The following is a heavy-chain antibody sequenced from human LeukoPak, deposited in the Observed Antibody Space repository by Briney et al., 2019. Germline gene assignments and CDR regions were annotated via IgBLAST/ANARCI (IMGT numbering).Heavy chain of an antibody. CDR3: ARDAPGRFGVVIIGGDRYFDY. Sequence: SETLSLTCTVSGGSISSYYWSWIRQPAGKGLEWIGRIYTSGSTNYNPSLKSRVTMSVDTSKNQFSLKLSSVTAADTAVYYCARDAPGRFGVVIIGGDRYFDYWGQGTLVTVSS. J-gene: IGHJ4*02. V-gene: IGHV4-4*07. CDR1: GGSISSYY. D-gene: IGHD3-3*01. CDR2: IYTSGST.